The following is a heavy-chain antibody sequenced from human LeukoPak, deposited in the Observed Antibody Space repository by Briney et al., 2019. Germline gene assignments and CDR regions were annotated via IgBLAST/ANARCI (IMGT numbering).Heavy chain of an antibody. CDR3: ARNFDWLLGKYYFDY. Sequence: SETLSLTRTVSGGSISSSSYYWGWIRQPPGKGLEWIGSIYYSGSTYYNPSLKSRVTISVDTSKNQFSLKLSSVTAADTAVYYCARNFDWLLGKYYFDYWGQGTLVTVSS. V-gene: IGHV4-39*07. J-gene: IGHJ4*02. D-gene: IGHD3-9*01. CDR1: GGSISSSSYY. CDR2: IYYSGST.